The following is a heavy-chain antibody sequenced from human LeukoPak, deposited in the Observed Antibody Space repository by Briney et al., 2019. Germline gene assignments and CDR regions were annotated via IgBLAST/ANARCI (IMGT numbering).Heavy chain of an antibody. CDR2: IYHSGST. CDR3: ASLDYGDYAFYY. CDR1: GLSFSGYY. J-gene: IGHJ4*02. D-gene: IGHD4-17*01. Sequence: PSETLCLTCAVYGLSFSGYYWSWIRQAPGKGLEWIGYIYHSGSTYYNPSLKSRVTISVDMSKNQFSLNLSSVTAADTAVYYCASLDYGDYAFYYWGQGTLVTVSS. V-gene: IGHV4-34*01.